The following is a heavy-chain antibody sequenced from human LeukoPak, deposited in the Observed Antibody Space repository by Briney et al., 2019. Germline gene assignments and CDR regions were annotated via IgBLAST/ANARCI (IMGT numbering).Heavy chain of an antibody. D-gene: IGHD3-22*01. V-gene: IGHV4-39*01. Sequence: SETLSLTCTVSGGSISSSSYYWGWIRQPPGKGLEWIGSIYYSGSTCYNPSLKSRVTISVDTSKNQFSLKLSSVTAADTAVYYCARKPKHYYDSSGYQKGGFDYWGQGTLVTVSS. CDR1: GGSISSSSYY. CDR2: IYYSGST. J-gene: IGHJ4*02. CDR3: ARKPKHYYDSSGYQKGGFDY.